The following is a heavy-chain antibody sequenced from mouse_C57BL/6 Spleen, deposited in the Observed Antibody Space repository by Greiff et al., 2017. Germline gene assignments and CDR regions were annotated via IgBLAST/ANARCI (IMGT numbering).Heavy chain of an antibody. CDR2: IYPGSGST. V-gene: IGHV1-55*01. J-gene: IGHJ1*03. CDR1: GYTFTSYW. D-gene: IGHD2-12*01. Sequence: QVQLQQPGAELVKPGASVKMSCKASGYTFTSYWITWVKQRPGQGLEWIGDIYPGSGSTNYNEKFKSKATLTVDTSSSTAYMQLSSLTSEDSAVYYCARSISYYWYFDVWGTGTTVTVSS. CDR3: ARSISYYWYFDV.